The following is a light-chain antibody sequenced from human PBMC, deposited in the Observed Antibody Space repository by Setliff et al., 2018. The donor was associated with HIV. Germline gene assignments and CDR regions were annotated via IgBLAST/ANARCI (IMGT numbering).Light chain of an antibody. CDR3: CSYAGSYTYI. CDR2: DVI. Sequence: QSALTQPRSVSGSPGQSVTFSCTGSSSDIGTYNYVSWYQQHPGEAPKLIIYDVIRRPSGVPDRFSGSKSGNTASLTISGLQTEDEADYYCCSYAGSYTYIFGTGTKAT. CDR1: SSDIGTYNY. V-gene: IGLV2-11*01. J-gene: IGLJ1*01.